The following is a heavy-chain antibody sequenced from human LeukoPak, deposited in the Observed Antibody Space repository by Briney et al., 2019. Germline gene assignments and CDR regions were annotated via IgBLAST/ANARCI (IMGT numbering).Heavy chain of an antibody. D-gene: IGHD3-22*01. V-gene: IGHV4-34*01. Sequence: PSETLSLTCAVYGGSFSGYYWSWIRQPPGKGLEWIEEINHSGSTNYNPSLKSRVTISVDTSKNQFSLKLSSVTAADTAVYYCARVFPYDSSGYYLDYWGQGTLVTVSS. J-gene: IGHJ4*02. CDR1: GGSFSGYY. CDR2: INHSGST. CDR3: ARVFPYDSSGYYLDY.